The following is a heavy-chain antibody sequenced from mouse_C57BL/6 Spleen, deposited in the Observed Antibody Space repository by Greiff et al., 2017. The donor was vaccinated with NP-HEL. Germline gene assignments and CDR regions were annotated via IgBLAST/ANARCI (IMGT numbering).Heavy chain of an antibody. CDR1: GFTFSDYG. Sequence: EVQLVESGGGLVKPGGSLKLSCAASGFTFSDYGMHWVRQAPEKGLEWVAYISSGSSTIYYADTVKGRFTISRDNAKNTLVLQMTSLRSEDTAMYYCARGDYYGSSPDYWGQGTTLTVSS. CDR2: ISSGSSTI. CDR3: ARGDYYGSSPDY. V-gene: IGHV5-17*01. J-gene: IGHJ2*01. D-gene: IGHD1-1*01.